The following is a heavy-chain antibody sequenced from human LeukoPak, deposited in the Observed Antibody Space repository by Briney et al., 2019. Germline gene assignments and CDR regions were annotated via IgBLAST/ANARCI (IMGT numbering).Heavy chain of an antibody. Sequence: GGSLTLSCAASGFAFRTYAMTWVRQAPARGLEWVAAISGRGDSTYYADSAEGRFTTSRDNSKNTLYLQVSSLRADDTAVYYCAKAHSGSFYGGIHWGQGTLVTVSS. J-gene: IGHJ4*02. D-gene: IGHD1-26*01. CDR2: ISGRGDST. CDR1: GFAFRTYA. V-gene: IGHV3-23*01. CDR3: AKAHSGSFYGGIH.